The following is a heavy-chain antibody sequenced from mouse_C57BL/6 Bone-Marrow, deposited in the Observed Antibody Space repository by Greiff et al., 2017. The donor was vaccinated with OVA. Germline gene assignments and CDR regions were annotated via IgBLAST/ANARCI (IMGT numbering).Heavy chain of an antibody. D-gene: IGHD1-1*01. J-gene: IGHJ3*01. V-gene: IGHV1-18*01. CDR1: GYTFTDYN. Sequence: EVQLQQPGPELVKPGASVKLSCKASGYTFTDYNMDWVKQSHGKSLEWIGDIYPTNGGTIYNQKFKGKATLTVDKSSSTAYMELRSLTSYDSAVYYSARKDYCGSPWFAYWGQGTLVTVSA. CDR3: ARKDYCGSPWFAY. CDR2: IYPTNGGT.